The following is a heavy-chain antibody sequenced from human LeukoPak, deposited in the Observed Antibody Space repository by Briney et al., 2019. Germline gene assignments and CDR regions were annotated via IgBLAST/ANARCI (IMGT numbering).Heavy chain of an antibody. CDR1: GASISGYY. V-gene: IGHV4-4*07. CDR3: ARDQYKYDGNYRYYQHMDV. J-gene: IGHJ6*03. CDR2: ISNSGSN. D-gene: IGHD1-7*01. Sequence: SETLSLTCTVSGASISGYYWTWIRQPAGKGLEWIGRISNSGSNNYNPSLKSRVTMSVDTSKNQVSLKLSAVTAADTAVYYCARDQYKYDGNYRYYQHMDVWGKGTTVTVSS.